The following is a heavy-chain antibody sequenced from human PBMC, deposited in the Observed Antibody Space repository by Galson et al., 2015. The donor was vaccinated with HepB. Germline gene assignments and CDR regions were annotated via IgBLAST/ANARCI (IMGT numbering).Heavy chain of an antibody. J-gene: IGHJ4*02. CDR1: GFTFSSYA. CDR2: ISSNGGST. V-gene: IGHV3-64D*06. D-gene: IGHD3-10*01. CDR3: VKRAGMVRGVISLHFDY. Sequence: SLRLSCAASGFTFSSYAMHWVRQAPGKGLEYVSAISSNGGSTYYADSVKGRFTISRDNSKSTLYLQMSSLRAEDTAVYYCVKRAGMVRGVISLHFDYWGQGTLVTVSS.